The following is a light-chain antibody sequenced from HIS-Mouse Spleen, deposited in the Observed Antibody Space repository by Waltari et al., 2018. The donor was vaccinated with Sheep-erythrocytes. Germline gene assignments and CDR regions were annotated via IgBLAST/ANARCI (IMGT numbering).Light chain of an antibody. CDR1: QGISSY. J-gene: IGKJ4*01. V-gene: IGKV1-9*01. Sequence: DIQLTQSPSFLSASVGDRVPITCRARQGISSYLAWYQQKPGKAPKLLIYAASTLQSGVPSRFSGSGSGTEFTLTISSLQPEDFATYYCQQLNSYPALTFGGGTKVEIK. CDR2: AAS. CDR3: QQLNSYPALT.